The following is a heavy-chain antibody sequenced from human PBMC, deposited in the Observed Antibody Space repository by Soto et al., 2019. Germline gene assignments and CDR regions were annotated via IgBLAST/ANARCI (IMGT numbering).Heavy chain of an antibody. CDR1: GGSFSGYY. CDR2: INHSGST. V-gene: IGHV4-34*01. J-gene: IGHJ5*02. D-gene: IGHD6-13*01. Sequence: SETLSLTCAVYGGSFSGYYWSWIRQPPGKGLEWIGEINHSGSTNYNPSLKSRVTISVDTSKNQFSLKLSSVTAADTAVYYCAGSSWAGSWFDPWGQGTLVTVSS. CDR3: AGSSWAGSWFDP.